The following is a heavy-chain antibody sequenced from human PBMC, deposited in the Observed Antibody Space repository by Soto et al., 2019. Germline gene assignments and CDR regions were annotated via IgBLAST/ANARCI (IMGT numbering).Heavy chain of an antibody. Sequence: ASVKVSCKASGYTFTSYDINWVRQATGQGLEWMGWMNPNCGNTGYAQNFQGRVTMTRNTSISTSYMELSSLRSDDTAVYYCARIAARRRTVLYYYYYYMDVWGKGTTVTVSS. CDR1: GYTFTSYD. V-gene: IGHV1-8*01. CDR3: ARIAARRRTVLYYYYYYMDV. CDR2: MNPNCGNT. J-gene: IGHJ6*03. D-gene: IGHD6-6*01.